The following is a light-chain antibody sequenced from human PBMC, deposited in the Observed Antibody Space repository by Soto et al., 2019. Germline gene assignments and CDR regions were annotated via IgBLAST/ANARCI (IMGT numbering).Light chain of an antibody. CDR2: GAS. CDR1: QSVSGNR. V-gene: IGKV3-20*01. CDR3: QQYDTPPLS. Sequence: EIVLTQSPGTLSLSPGERVTLSCRASQSVSGNRLAWYQQKRGQAPSLLIYGASRRATGIPDRFSGSGSGTDFTLTISRLDPEDFAVYYCQQYDTPPLSFGGGTKVEI. J-gene: IGKJ4*01.